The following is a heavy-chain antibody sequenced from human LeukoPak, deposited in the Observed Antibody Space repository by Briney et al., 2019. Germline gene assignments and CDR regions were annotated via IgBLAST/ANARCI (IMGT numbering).Heavy chain of an antibody. CDR1: GFTFSSYA. V-gene: IGHV3-64D*09. J-gene: IGHJ4*02. CDR3: MKGHKAAAGNPYFDY. CDR2: ISNNGGST. Sequence: PGGSLRLSCAASGFTFSSYAMHWVRQAPGKGLEYVSTISNNGGSTYYADSVKGRFTISRDNSKNTLNLQMSSLRAEDTAVYYCMKGHKAAAGNPYFDYWGQGTLVTVSS. D-gene: IGHD6-13*01.